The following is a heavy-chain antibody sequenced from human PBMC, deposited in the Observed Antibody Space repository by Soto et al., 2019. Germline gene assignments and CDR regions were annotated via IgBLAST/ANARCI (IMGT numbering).Heavy chain of an antibody. J-gene: IGHJ5*01. CDR3: AHKRTPGVVKGKNWFDS. V-gene: IGHV2-5*02. D-gene: IGHD3-3*01. Sequence: QITLKESGPTLVKPTQTLTLTCTFSGFSFSTGGVSVGWIRQPPGKALEWLALIYWDDDKRYSPSLKSRLTIAKDTSKNQVVLTMTNMDPVDTATYYCAHKRTPGVVKGKNWFDSWGQGTLVTVSS. CDR1: GFSFSTGGVS. CDR2: IYWDDDK.